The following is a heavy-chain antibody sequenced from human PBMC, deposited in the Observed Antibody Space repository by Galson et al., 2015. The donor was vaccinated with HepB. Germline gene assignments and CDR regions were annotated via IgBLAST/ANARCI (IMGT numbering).Heavy chain of an antibody. V-gene: IGHV4-34*01. Sequence: LSLTCAVYGGSFSGYYWSWIRQPPGKGLEWIGEINHSGSTNYNPSLRSRVTISVDTSKNQFSLKLSSVTAADTAVYYCARDTWKGTDTIFGVGTRTPLTPLYAFDIWGQGTMVTVSS. J-gene: IGHJ3*02. CDR2: INHSGST. D-gene: IGHD3-3*01. CDR1: GGSFSGYY. CDR3: ARDTWKGTDTIFGVGTRTPLTPLYAFDI.